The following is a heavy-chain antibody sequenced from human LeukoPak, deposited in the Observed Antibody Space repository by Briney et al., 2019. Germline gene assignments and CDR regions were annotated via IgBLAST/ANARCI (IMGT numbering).Heavy chain of an antibody. CDR1: GFTFSSYA. J-gene: IGHJ4*02. D-gene: IGHD3-22*01. CDR3: ARVDMDSSGYPNYYFDY. Sequence: GGSLRLSCAASGFTFSSYAMHWVRQAPGKGLEWVAVISYDGSNKYYADSVKGRFTISRDNSKNTLYLQMNSLRAEDTAVYYCARVDMDSSGYPNYYFDYWGQGTLVTVSS. CDR2: ISYDGSNK. V-gene: IGHV3-30-3*01.